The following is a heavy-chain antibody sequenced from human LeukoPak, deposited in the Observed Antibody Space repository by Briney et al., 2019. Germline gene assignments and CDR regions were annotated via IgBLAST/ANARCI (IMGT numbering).Heavy chain of an antibody. Sequence: GGSLRLSCAASGFNLTNYAMHWVRQAPGKGLEWVTLISYSGDNKYYADSVKGRFTISRDNAKNSLYLQMNSLRAEDTALYYCAKDIGHSSGLDYWGQGTLVTVSS. V-gene: IGHV3-30*04. CDR3: AKDIGHSSGLDY. D-gene: IGHD6-19*01. CDR1: GFNLTNYA. CDR2: ISYSGDNK. J-gene: IGHJ4*02.